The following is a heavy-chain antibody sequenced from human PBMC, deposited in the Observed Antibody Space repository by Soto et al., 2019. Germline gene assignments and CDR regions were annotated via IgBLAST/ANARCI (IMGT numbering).Heavy chain of an antibody. CDR2: MNPTSGKT. J-gene: IGHJ4*02. D-gene: IGHD1-20*01. V-gene: IGHV1-8*01. CDR1: GYPFTSYD. CDR3: ARVSNWNDVRS. Sequence: QVQLAQSGAEVKKPGASVKVSCKASGYPFTSYDINWVRQAAGQGLEWMGWMNPTSGKTGYAQKFQGRVTITMNTSITTAYMELSGLRSADTAVYYCARVSNWNDVRSWGQGTLVTVSS.